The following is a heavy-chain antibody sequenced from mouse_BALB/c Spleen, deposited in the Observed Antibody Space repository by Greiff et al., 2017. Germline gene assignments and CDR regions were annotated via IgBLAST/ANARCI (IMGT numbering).Heavy chain of an antibody. CDR3: SRGALTGTGAMDY. Sequence: EVKLMESGGGLVQPGGSRKLSCAASGFTFSSFGMHWVRQAPEKGLEWVAYISSGSNTIYYADTVKGRFTISRDNPKNTLFLQMTSLRSEDTAMYYCSRGALTGTGAMDYWGQGNSVTVSS. V-gene: IGHV5-17*02. D-gene: IGHD4-1*01. J-gene: IGHJ4*01. CDR1: GFTFSSFG. CDR2: ISSGSNTI.